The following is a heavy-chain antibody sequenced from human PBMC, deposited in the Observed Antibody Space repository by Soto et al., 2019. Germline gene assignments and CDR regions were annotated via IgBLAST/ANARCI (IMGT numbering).Heavy chain of an antibody. CDR3: ARTGAIMVPGEHDYNYGMDV. CDR1: GGSISSSSSY. CDR2: IYYSGST. J-gene: IGHJ6*02. D-gene: IGHD3-10*01. V-gene: IGHV4-39*07. Sequence: NPSETLSLTCSVSGGSISSSSSYWGWIRQPPEKELEWIGSIYYSGSTYYNQSLKSRATISVDTSKNQFSLKLTSVTAADTAVDYCARTGAIMVPGEHDYNYGMDVWGQGTTVTVSS.